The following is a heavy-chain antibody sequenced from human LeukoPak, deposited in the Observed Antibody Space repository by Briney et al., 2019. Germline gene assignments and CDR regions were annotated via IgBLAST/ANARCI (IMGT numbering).Heavy chain of an antibody. CDR2: IYHSGST. Sequence: SQTLFLTCAVSGGSISSGGYSWSWIRQPPGKGLEWIGYIYHSGSTYYNPSLKSRVTISVDRSKNQFSLKLSSVTAADTAVYYCAREATDLRAFDYWGQGTLVTVSS. CDR3: AREATDLRAFDY. V-gene: IGHV4-30-2*01. J-gene: IGHJ4*02. CDR1: GGSISSGGYS. D-gene: IGHD2-21*02.